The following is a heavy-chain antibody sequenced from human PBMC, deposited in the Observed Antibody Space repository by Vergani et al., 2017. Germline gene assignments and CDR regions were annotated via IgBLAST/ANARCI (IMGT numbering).Heavy chain of an antibody. J-gene: IGHJ5*02. V-gene: IGHV1-69*01. CDR3: ARGGVGITSSTSWFDP. Sequence: QVQLVQSGAEVKKPGSSVKVSCKASGGTFSSYAISWVRQAPGQGLEWMGGIIPIFGTANYAQKFQGRVTITADESPSTAYMELSSLRSEDTAVYYCARGGVGITSSTSWFDPWGQGTLVTVSS. CDR1: GGTFSSYA. D-gene: IGHD3-16*01. CDR2: IIPIFGTA.